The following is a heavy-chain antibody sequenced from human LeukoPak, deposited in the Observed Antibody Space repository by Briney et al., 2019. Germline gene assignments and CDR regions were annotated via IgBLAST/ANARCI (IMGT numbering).Heavy chain of an antibody. CDR2: ISAYNGNT. D-gene: IGHD3-10*01. CDR1: GYTFTSYG. J-gene: IGHJ4*02. Sequence: ASVKVSCKASGYTFTSYGISWVRQAPGQGLEWMGWISAYNGNTNYAQKLRGRVTMTTDTSTSTAYMELRSLRSDDTAVYYCARDTIYYYGSGFDYWGQGTLLTVSS. CDR3: ARDTIYYYGSGFDY. V-gene: IGHV1-18*01.